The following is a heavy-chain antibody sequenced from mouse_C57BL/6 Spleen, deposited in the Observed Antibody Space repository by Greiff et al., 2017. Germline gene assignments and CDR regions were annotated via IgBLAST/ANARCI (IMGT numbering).Heavy chain of an antibody. CDR2: IYPGDGDT. J-gene: IGHJ2*01. Sequence: QVQLQQSGPELVKPGASVKISCKASGYAFSSSWMNWVKQRPGKGLEWIGRIYPGDGDTNYNGKFKGKATLTADKSSSTAYMQLSSLTSEDSAVYFCARRYYCNNFDYWGQGTTLTVSS. CDR1: GYAFSSSW. CDR3: ARRYYCNNFDY. V-gene: IGHV1-82*01. D-gene: IGHD2-1*01.